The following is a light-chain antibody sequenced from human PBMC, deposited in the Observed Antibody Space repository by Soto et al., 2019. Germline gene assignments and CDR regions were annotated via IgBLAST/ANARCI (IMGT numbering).Light chain of an antibody. J-gene: IGKJ1*01. CDR2: QAS. CDR3: HQYNSSPWT. V-gene: IGKV1-5*03. CDR1: QSISSW. Sequence: DIQMTQSPSTLSASVGDRVTITCRASQSISSWLAWYQQKPGKAPKLLIYQASNLKTGVPSRFSGSGSGTEFTLTISSLQPDDFATFYCHQYNSSPWTFGQGTKVE.